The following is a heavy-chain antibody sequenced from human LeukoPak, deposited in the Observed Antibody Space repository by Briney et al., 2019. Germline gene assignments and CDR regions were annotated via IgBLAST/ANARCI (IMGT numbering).Heavy chain of an antibody. CDR3: ATYDFWSGYLTQFDY. Sequence: ASVKVSCKVSGYTLTELSMHWVRQAPGKGLEWMGGFDPEDGETIYAQKFQGRVTMTEDTSTDTAYTELSSLRSEDTAVYYCATYDFWSGYLTQFDYWGQGTLVTVSS. CDR2: FDPEDGET. CDR1: GYTLTELS. J-gene: IGHJ4*02. D-gene: IGHD3-3*01. V-gene: IGHV1-24*01.